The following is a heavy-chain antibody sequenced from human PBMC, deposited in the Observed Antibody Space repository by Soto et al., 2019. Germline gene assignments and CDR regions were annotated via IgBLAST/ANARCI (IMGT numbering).Heavy chain of an antibody. CDR1: GFIFSGSA. J-gene: IGHJ4*02. Sequence: EVQLVESGGGLVQPGGSLKLSCAASGFIFSGSAVHWVRQASGKWLEWVGRILSKAGNYPTAYHASMKGRFTISRDDSENTAFLQMNSLTTEDTAVYYCIRGGSPYYYDYWGQGTLVAVSS. V-gene: IGHV3-73*01. CDR3: IRGGSPYYYDY. CDR2: ILSKAGNYPT.